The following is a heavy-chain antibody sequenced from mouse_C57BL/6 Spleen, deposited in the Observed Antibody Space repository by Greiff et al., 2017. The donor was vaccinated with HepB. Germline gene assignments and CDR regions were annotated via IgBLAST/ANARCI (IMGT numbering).Heavy chain of an antibody. J-gene: IGHJ4*01. V-gene: IGHV1-50*01. CDR1: GYTFTSYW. Sequence: QVQLQQPGAELVKPGASVKLSCKASGYTFTSYWMQWVKQRPGQGLEWIGEIDPSDSYTNYNQKFKVKATLTVDTSSSTAYMQLSSLTSEDSAVYYGARKGDITTPEGAMDYWGQGTSVTVSS. CDR2: IDPSDSYT. CDR3: ARKGDITTPEGAMDY. D-gene: IGHD1-1*01.